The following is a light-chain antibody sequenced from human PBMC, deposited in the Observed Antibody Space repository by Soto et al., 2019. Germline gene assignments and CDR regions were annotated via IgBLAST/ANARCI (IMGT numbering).Light chain of an antibody. J-gene: IGKJ4*01. V-gene: IGKV1-27*01. CDR3: QKYSSAPLT. Sequence: EIEMTQSPASLSSSVGDRVTITCRASQGISNYLSWYQQRPGEVPTLLIYAASTLQSGVPSRFSGDRSGTDFTLTISSLQPEDVATYYCQKYSSAPLTFGGGTKVEIK. CDR2: AAS. CDR1: QGISNY.